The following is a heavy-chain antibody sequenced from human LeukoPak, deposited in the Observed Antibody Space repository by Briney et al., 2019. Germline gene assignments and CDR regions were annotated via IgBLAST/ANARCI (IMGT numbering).Heavy chain of an antibody. Sequence: GGSLRLSCAASGFTFSSYAMHWVRQAPGKGLEWVAVISYDGSNKYYADSVKGRFTISRDNSKNTLYLQINSLRAEDTAVYYCARENSGYDFSYFDYWGQGTLVTVSS. J-gene: IGHJ4*02. CDR3: ARENSGYDFSYFDY. CDR2: ISYDGSNK. V-gene: IGHV3-30-3*01. D-gene: IGHD5-12*01. CDR1: GFTFSSYA.